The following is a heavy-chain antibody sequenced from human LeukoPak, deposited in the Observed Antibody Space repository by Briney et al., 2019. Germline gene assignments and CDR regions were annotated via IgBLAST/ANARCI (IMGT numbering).Heavy chain of an antibody. CDR2: INPNSGGT. D-gene: IGHD2-2*01. CDR3: ATSGELGYCSRTNCPPYYYMDV. CDR1: GYTFTGYF. J-gene: IGHJ6*03. V-gene: IGHV1-2*02. Sequence: VASLKVSCKASGYTFTGYFMHWVRQAPGQGLEWMGWINPNSGGTNYAQKFQGRVTMTRDTSISTAYMELSRLRSDDTAVYYCATSGELGYCSRTNCPPYYYMDVWGKGTTVTVSS.